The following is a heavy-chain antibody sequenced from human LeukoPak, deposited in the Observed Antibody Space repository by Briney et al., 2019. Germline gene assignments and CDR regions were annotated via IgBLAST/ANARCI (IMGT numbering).Heavy chain of an antibody. J-gene: IGHJ4*02. CDR3: ARGGGYTDY. CDR1: GFTFSSYG. V-gene: IGHV3-23*01. Sequence: PGGSLRLSCAASGFTFSSYGLSWVRQAPGKGLEWVSGVSGSGGITFYADSVKGRFTISRDNSKNTLYLQMNSLRAADTAVYYCARGGGYTDYWGQGTLVTVSS. D-gene: IGHD5-24*01. CDR2: VSGSGGIT.